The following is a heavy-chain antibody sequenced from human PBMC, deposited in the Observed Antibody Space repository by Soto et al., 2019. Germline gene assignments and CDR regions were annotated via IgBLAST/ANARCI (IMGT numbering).Heavy chain of an antibody. CDR3: ARSSFNYPGGY. V-gene: IGHV1-18*01. D-gene: IGHD3-10*01. Sequence: GASVKVSCKASGYTFNSYGISWVRQAPGQGLELMGWISAYNGNTNYAQKLQGRVTMTTDTSTSTAYMGLRSLGSDDTAVYYCARSSFNYPGGYWGQGTLVTVSS. CDR1: GYTFNSYG. CDR2: ISAYNGNT. J-gene: IGHJ4*02.